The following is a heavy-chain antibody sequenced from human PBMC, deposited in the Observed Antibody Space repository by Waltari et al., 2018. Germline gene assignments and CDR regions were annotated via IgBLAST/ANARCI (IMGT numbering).Heavy chain of an antibody. V-gene: IGHV3-13*01. J-gene: IGHJ6*02. CDR1: GFTFSSYD. CDR2: IRTAGDT. Sequence: EVQLVESGGGLVQPGGSLRLSCAAYGFTFSSYDMHWVRQATGKGLGWSSAIRTAGDTYYPGSVKGRFTISREKSKNSLYLQMNSLRAGDTAVYYCARDRGLYGMDVWGQGTTVTVSS. CDR3: ARDRGLYGMDV.